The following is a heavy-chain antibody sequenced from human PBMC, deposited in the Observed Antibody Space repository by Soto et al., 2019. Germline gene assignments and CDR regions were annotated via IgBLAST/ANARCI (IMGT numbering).Heavy chain of an antibody. Sequence: APVKVYWKGAGYTLSDYFIHWVRQAPGQGLEWMAWINPDSGTPYYAQKLPGRVTMTRDTSLGTAYLVLNSLESDDTAVSSCARSDGLWGPATLVTVSS. CDR2: INPDSGTP. J-gene: IGHJ4*02. D-gene: IGHD3-16*01. CDR1: GYTLSDYF. V-gene: IGHV1-2*02. CDR3: ARSDGL.